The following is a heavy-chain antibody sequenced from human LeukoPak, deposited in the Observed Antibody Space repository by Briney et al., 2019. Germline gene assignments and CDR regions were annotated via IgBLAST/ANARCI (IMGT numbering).Heavy chain of an antibody. Sequence: ASVKVSCKASGYTFTSYGISWVRQAPGQGLEWMGWISAYNGNTNYAQKLQGRVAMTTDSSTGTAYMELRSLRSDDTAVYYCARIAYCGGDCYTTYFDYWGQGTLVTVSS. CDR1: GYTFTSYG. CDR3: ARIAYCGGDCYTTYFDY. J-gene: IGHJ4*02. D-gene: IGHD2-21*01. V-gene: IGHV1-18*01. CDR2: ISAYNGNT.